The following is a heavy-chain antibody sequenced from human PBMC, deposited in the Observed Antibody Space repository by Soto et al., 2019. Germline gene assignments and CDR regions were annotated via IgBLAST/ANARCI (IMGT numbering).Heavy chain of an antibody. D-gene: IGHD1-20*01. J-gene: IGHJ6*02. CDR2: IDTGSKFM. V-gene: IGHV3-21*01. CDR1: GFTFSAYT. CDR3: ARETESYKWNDGLMDV. Sequence: EVQLVESGGGLVKPGGSLRLSCAASGFTFSAYTMNWVRQAPGKGLEWISSIDTGSKFMFYAASVTGRFTISRDNAKNSLYLQINSLRAEDTAVYYCARETESYKWNDGLMDVWGQGTTVTVSS.